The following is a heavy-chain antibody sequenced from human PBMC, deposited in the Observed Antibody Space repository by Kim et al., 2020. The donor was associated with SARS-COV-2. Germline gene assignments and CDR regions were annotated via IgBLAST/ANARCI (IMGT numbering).Heavy chain of an antibody. J-gene: IGHJ4*02. V-gene: IGHV4-31*03. CDR1: GGSISSGGYY. CDR3: ARDYYGSGSKWNYFDY. Sequence: SETLSLTCTVSGGSISSGGYYWSWIRQHPGKGLEWIGYIYYSGSTYYNPSLKSRVTISVDTSKNQFSLKLSSVTAADTAVYYCARDYYGSGSKWNYFDYWGQGTLVTVSS. D-gene: IGHD3-10*01. CDR2: IYYSGST.